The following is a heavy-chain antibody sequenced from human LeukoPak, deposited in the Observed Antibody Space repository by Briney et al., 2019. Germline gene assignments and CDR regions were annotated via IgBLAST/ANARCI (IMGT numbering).Heavy chain of an antibody. CDR2: IYTNGTT. D-gene: IGHD2-15*01. V-gene: IGHV4-4*07. Sequence: PSETLSLTCIVSGCTVRNYYWTWIRQPAGKGLQWIGRIYTNGTTNYSPSLKSRVTMSVDMSKNQFSLKLTSVTAADTAVYYCAKEDIVVVTKYIHYGMDVWGQGTTVTVSS. J-gene: IGHJ6*02. CDR3: AKEDIVVVTKYIHYGMDV. CDR1: GCTVRNYY.